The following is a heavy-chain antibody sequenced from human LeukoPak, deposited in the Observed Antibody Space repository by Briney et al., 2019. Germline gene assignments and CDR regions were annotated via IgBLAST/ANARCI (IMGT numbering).Heavy chain of an antibody. D-gene: IGHD5-12*01. CDR2: ISYDGSNK. J-gene: IGHJ4*02. CDR3: AREGYSGSNEFDY. Sequence: GGSLRLSCAASGFTFSSHGMHWVRQAPGKGLEWVAVISYDGSNKYYADSVKGRFTISRDNSKNTLYLQMNSLRAEDTAVYYCAREGYSGSNEFDYWGQGTLVTVSS. CDR1: GFTFSSHG. V-gene: IGHV3-30*03.